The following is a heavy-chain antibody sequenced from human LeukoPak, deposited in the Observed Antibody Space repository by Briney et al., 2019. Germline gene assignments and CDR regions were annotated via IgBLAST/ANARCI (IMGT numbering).Heavy chain of an antibody. V-gene: IGHV4-39*01. CDR2: YYSGST. CDR3: ASDKGYSNNYFDY. Sequence: YYSGSTYYNSSLKSRVTISVDTSRNQFSLKLSSVTAADTALYYRASDKGYSNNYFDYWGQGTLVTVSS. D-gene: IGHD6-13*01. J-gene: IGHJ4*01.